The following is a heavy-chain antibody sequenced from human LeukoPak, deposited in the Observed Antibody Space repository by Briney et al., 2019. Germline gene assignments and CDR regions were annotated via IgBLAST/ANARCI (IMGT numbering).Heavy chain of an antibody. CDR3: AKVTSYYDGGYYYGMDV. CDR2: MNPNSGNT. D-gene: IGHD3-22*01. CDR1: GYAFTSYD. J-gene: IGHJ6*02. V-gene: IGHV1-8*01. Sequence: ASVRASCKASGYAFTSYDINWVRQATGQGLEGMGWMNPNSGNTGYAQKFQGRVTMTRNTSISTAYMELSSLRSEDTAVYYCAKVTSYYDGGYYYGMDVWGQGTTVTVSS.